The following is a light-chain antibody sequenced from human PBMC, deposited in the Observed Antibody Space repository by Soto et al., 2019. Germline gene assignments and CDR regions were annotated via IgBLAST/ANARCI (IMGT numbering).Light chain of an antibody. Sequence: DIQMTPAPSTLPASVGGRVTIPCRASQSISNWLAWYQEKQGKXPKXXIYKASSLEDAVPSRFSGSGSGTELTITISSLQPDDFETYYCQQYNTDSRTFGQGTKVDIK. CDR3: QQYNTDSRT. CDR1: QSISNW. V-gene: IGKV1-5*03. CDR2: KAS. J-gene: IGKJ1*01.